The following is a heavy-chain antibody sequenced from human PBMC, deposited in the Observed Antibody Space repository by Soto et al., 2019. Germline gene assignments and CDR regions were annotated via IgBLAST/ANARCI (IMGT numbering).Heavy chain of an antibody. J-gene: IGHJ4*02. CDR3: ARASQYYGSGPFDF. CDR2: VYYSGHT. Sequence: QVQLQESGPGLVKPSETLSLNCSVSGGSLSSYFWTWIRQIPGRGLEWIGPVYYSGHTKYNPSLANRGTFSVDTSNNQCFLSLTSVTAADTATYFCARASQYYGSGPFDFWGQGTLVTVSS. D-gene: IGHD3-10*01. V-gene: IGHV4-59*01. CDR1: GGSLSSYF.